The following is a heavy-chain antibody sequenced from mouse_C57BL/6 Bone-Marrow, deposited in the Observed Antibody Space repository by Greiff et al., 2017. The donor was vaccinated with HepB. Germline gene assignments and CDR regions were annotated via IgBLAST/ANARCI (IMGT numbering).Heavy chain of an antibody. J-gene: IGHJ3*01. CDR3: ARRGGWLPFAY. CDR2: INPNNGGT. Sequence: VQLQQSGPELVKPGASVKISCKASGYTFTDYYMNWVKQSHGKSLEWIGDINPNNGGTSYNQKFKGKATLTVDKSSSTAYMELRSLTSEDSAVYYGARRGGWLPFAYWGQGTLVTVSA. CDR1: GYTFTDYY. D-gene: IGHD2-3*01. V-gene: IGHV1-26*01.